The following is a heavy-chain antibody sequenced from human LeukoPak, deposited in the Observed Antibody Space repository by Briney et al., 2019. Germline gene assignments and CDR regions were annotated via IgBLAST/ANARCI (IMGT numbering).Heavy chain of an antibody. V-gene: IGHV4-61*01. CDR3: ARADLRSDAFDI. J-gene: IGHJ3*02. CDR1: GGSVSSGSYY. CDR2: IYYSGST. Sequence: SETLSLTCTVSGGSVSSGSYYWSWIRQPPGKGLEWIGYIYYSGSTNYNPSLKSRVTISVDTSKNQFSLKLSSVTAADTAVYYCARADLRSDAFDIWGQGTMVTVSS.